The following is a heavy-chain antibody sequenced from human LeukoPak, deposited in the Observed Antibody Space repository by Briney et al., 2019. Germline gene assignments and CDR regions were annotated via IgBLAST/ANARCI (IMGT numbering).Heavy chain of an antibody. V-gene: IGHV3-33*06. D-gene: IGHD3-10*01. CDR3: AKDRGVTKNWFDP. J-gene: IGHJ5*02. Sequence: PGRSLRLSCAASGFTFSSYGMHWVRQAPGKGLEWVAVIWYDGSNKYYADSVKGRFAISRDDAKNTVFLQMNSLRAEDTAVYYCAKDRGVTKNWFDPWGQGTLVTVSP. CDR1: GFTFSSYG. CDR2: IWYDGSNK.